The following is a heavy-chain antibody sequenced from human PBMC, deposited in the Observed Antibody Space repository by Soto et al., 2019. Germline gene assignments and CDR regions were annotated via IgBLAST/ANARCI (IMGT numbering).Heavy chain of an antibody. V-gene: IGHV1-46*01. CDR1: GYTFTSYY. CDR2: INPSGGST. CDR3: ALIPSRTIPDY. D-gene: IGHD1-1*01. Sequence: ALVKVSCKASGYTFTSYYMHWVRQAPGQGLEWMGIINPSGGSTSYAQKFQGRVTMTRDTSTSTVYMELSSLRSEDTAVYYCALIPSRTIPDYWGQGTLVTVSS. J-gene: IGHJ4*02.